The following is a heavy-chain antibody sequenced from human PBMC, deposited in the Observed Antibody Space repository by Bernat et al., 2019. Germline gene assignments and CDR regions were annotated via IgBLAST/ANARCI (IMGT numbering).Heavy chain of an antibody. CDR2: IYYSGST. V-gene: IGHV4-39*01. Sequence: QLQLQESGPGLVKPSETLSLTCTVSGGSISSSSYYWGWIRQPPGKGLEWIGSIYYSGSTYYNPSLKSRVTISVDTSKNQFSLKLSSVTAADTAVYYCSIAAAGIFGERFDYWGQGTLVTVSS. CDR3: SIAAAGIFGERFDY. D-gene: IGHD6-13*01. CDR1: GGSISSSSYY. J-gene: IGHJ4*02.